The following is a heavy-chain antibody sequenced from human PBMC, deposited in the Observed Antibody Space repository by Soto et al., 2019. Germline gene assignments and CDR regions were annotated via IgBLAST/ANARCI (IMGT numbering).Heavy chain of an antibody. Sequence: QVQLQESGPGLVKPSQTLSLTCTVSGGSITTGGSYWSWIRQHPGKGLEWIGNIYHSGNTYYNPCLKSRLTISVDTYKKHLSLMVDSETAADTAVYYCARARFQVLYGKPYFDSWGQGTLVTVSS. CDR2: IYHSGNT. J-gene: IGHJ4*02. V-gene: IGHV4-31*03. CDR3: ARARFQVLYGKPYFDS. CDR1: GGSITTGGSY. D-gene: IGHD2-2*02.